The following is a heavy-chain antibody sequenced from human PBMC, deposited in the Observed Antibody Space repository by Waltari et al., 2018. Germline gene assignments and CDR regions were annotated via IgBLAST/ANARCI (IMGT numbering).Heavy chain of an antibody. CDR2: INSDGSST. CDR1: GFTFRRYW. J-gene: IGHJ6*02. D-gene: IGHD3-3*01. CDR3: AKGGIYYDFSLMDV. Sequence: VQLLESGGGFVQPGGPLRLSRAASGFTFRRYWMHWVRQAPGKGLVWVSCINSDGSSTSNADYVNSRITISRDNAKNTLYLQMNNLRAEDTAVYDCAKGGIYYDFSLMDVWGQGTTVTVSS. V-gene: IGHV3-74*01.